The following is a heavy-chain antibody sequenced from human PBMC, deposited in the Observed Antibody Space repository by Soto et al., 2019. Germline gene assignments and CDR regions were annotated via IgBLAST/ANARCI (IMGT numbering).Heavy chain of an antibody. CDR3: ARSPLLVAATNYYYYYGMDV. CDR2: IYYSGST. J-gene: IGHJ6*02. Sequence: PSETLSLTCTVSGGSISSGDYYLSWIRQPPGKGLEWIGYIYYSGSTYYNPSLKSRVTISVDTSKNQFSLKLSSVTAADTAVYYCARSPLLVAATNYYYYYGMDVWGQGTTVTVSS. CDR1: GGSISSGDYY. D-gene: IGHD2-15*01. V-gene: IGHV4-30-4*01.